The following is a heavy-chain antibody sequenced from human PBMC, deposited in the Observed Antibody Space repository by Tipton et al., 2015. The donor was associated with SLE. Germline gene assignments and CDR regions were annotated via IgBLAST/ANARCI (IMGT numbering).Heavy chain of an antibody. CDR2: ISSSSSYI. Sequence: SLRLSCAASGFTFSSYSMNWVRQAPGKGLEWVSSISSSSSYIYYADSVKGRFTISRDNAKNSLYLQMNSLRAEDTAVYYCAREGTYDSSGSVYFDYWGQGNLVTVS. CDR3: AREGTYDSSGSVYFDY. V-gene: IGHV3-21*01. CDR1: GFTFSSYS. D-gene: IGHD3-22*01. J-gene: IGHJ4*02.